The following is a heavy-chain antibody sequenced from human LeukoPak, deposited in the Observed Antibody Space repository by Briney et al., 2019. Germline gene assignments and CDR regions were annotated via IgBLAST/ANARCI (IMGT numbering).Heavy chain of an antibody. CDR3: ARGHDYFDY. CDR1: GGSISSGGYY. Sequence: SETLSLTCTVSGGSISSGGYYWSWIRQHPGKGLEWIGYIFYSGSTYYTPSLKSRVTISVDTSKNQFSLNLSSVTAADTAVFYCARGHDYFDYWGQGTLVTVSS. J-gene: IGHJ4*02. V-gene: IGHV4-31*03. CDR2: IFYSGST.